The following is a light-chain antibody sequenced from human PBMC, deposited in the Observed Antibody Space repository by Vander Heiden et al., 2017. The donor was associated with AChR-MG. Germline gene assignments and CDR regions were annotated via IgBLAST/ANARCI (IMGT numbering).Light chain of an antibody. Sequence: RLMTQFPATLSLSPGERATLSCRASQTINNNLAWYQHRPGQPPRLLIYGASTRAAGTPARFSGSGSGTEFTLTISSLQSEDFALYYCQQYGDWPPVTFGQGTKVEIK. V-gene: IGKV3-15*01. CDR3: QQYGDWPPVT. CDR1: QTINNN. CDR2: GAS. J-gene: IGKJ2*01.